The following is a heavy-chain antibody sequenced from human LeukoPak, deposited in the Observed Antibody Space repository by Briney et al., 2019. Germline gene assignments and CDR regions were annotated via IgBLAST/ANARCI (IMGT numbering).Heavy chain of an antibody. Sequence: GRSLRLSCAASGFTFSSYGMHWVRQAPGKGLEWVAFIRYDGSNKYYADSVKGRFTISRDNSKNTLYLQMNSLRSDDTAVYYCARQIRLGELSLPDYWGQGTLVTVSS. CDR2: IRYDGSNK. D-gene: IGHD3-16*02. J-gene: IGHJ4*02. CDR1: GFTFSSYG. CDR3: ARQIRLGELSLPDY. V-gene: IGHV3-33*08.